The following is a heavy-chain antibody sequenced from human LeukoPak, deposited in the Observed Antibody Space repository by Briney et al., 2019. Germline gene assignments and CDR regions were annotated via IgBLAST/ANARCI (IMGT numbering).Heavy chain of an antibody. J-gene: IGHJ4*02. D-gene: IGHD5-12*01. CDR1: GFTFSSYA. V-gene: IGHV3-23*01. CDR3: AKDPRGIVATTFDY. CDR2: ISGSGGST. Sequence: GGSLRLSCAASGFTFSSYAMSWVRQPPGKGLEWVSAISGSGGSTYYADSVKGRFTISRDNSKNTLYLQMNSLRAEDTAVYYCAKDPRGIVATTFDYWGQGTLVTVSS.